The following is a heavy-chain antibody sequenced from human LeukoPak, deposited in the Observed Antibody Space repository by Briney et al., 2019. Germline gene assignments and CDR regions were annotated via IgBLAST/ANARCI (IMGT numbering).Heavy chain of an antibody. CDR2: IYYSEST. CDR1: GGSISSGDYY. CDR3: ARRRGYYYYYGMDV. Sequence: SETLSLTCTVSGGSISSGDYYWSWIRQPPGKGLEWIGYIYYSESTYYNPSLKSRVTISVDTSKNQFSLKLSSVTAADTAVYYCARRRGYYYYYGMDVWGQGTTVTVSS. J-gene: IGHJ6*02. V-gene: IGHV4-30-4*01.